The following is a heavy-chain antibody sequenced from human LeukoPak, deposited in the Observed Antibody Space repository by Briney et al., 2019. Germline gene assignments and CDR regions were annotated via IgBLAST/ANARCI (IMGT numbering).Heavy chain of an antibody. J-gene: IGHJ6*04. CDR1: AFTFSSYG. V-gene: IGHV3-33*01. Sequence: GGSLRLSCTASAFTFSSYGMHWVRQAPGKGLEWVAVIWYDGSNKYYADSVKGRFTISRDNSKNTLHLQMNSLRAEDTAVYYCARSTMVRGVTYYYYYGMDVWGKGTTVTVSS. D-gene: IGHD3-10*01. CDR2: IWYDGSNK. CDR3: ARSTMVRGVTYYYYYGMDV.